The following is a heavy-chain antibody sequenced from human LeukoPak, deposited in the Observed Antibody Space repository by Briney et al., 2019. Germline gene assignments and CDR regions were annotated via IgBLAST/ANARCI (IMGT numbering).Heavy chain of an antibody. Sequence: SETLSLTCAVYGGSFSGYYWSWIRQPPGKGLEWIGEINHSGSTNYNPSLKSRVTISVDTSKNQFSLKLSSVTAADTAVYYCARDSGSYYAPAHYWGQGTLVTVSS. V-gene: IGHV4-34*01. CDR1: GGSFSGYY. CDR2: INHSGST. D-gene: IGHD1-26*01. CDR3: ARDSGSYYAPAHY. J-gene: IGHJ4*02.